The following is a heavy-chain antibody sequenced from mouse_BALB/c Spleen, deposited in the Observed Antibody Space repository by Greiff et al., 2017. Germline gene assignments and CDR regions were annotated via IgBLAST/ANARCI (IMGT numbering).Heavy chain of an antibody. CDR3: ARWIITRNYFDY. CDR2: IDPANGNT. Sequence: VQLQQSGAELVKPGASVKLSCTASGFNIKDTYMHWVKQRPEQGLEWIGRIDPANGNTKYDPKFQGKATITADTSSNTAYLQLSSLTSEDTAVYYCARWIITRNYFDYWGQGTTLTGSS. CDR1: GFNIKDTY. V-gene: IGHV14-3*02. D-gene: IGHD1-2*01. J-gene: IGHJ2*01.